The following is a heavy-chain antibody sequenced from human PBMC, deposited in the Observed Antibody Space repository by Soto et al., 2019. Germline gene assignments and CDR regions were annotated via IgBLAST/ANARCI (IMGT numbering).Heavy chain of an antibody. Sequence: GSLRLSCAASGFTFSSYSMNWVRQAPGKGLEWVSSISSSSSYIYYADSVKGRFTISRDNAKNSLYLQMNSLRAEDTAVYYCARGGSSWYDQPDYWGQGTLVTVSS. D-gene: IGHD6-13*01. V-gene: IGHV3-21*01. CDR2: ISSSSSYI. CDR3: ARGGSSWYDQPDY. CDR1: GFTFSSYS. J-gene: IGHJ4*02.